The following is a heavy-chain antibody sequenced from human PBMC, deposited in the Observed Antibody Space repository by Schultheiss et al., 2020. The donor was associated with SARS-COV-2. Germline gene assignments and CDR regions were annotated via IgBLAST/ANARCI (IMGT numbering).Heavy chain of an antibody. CDR3: AKTGPLGWYFDL. CDR1: GFTFSSYW. J-gene: IGHJ2*01. V-gene: IGHV3-74*01. Sequence: GGSLRLSCAASGFTFSSYWMHWVRQAPGKGLVWVSRINSDGSGTSYADSVKGRFTVSRDNAKNTLYLQMNSLRAEDTALYYCAKTGPLGWYFDLWGRGTLVTVSS. CDR2: INSDGSGT.